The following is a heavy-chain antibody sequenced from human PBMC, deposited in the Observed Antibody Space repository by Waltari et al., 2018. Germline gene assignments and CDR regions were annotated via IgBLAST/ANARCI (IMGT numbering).Heavy chain of an antibody. CDR1: GFTFSSYW. V-gene: IGHV3-7*04. J-gene: IGHJ4*02. D-gene: IGHD2-8*01. Sequence: EVQLVESGGGLVQPGGSLRLSCAASGFTFSSYWMSWVRQAPGKGLGRVANIKQDGSENYYVDSVKGRFTISRDNAKNSLYLQMNSLRAEDTAVYYCARGMYSFDYWGQGTLVTVSS. CDR3: ARGMYSFDY. CDR2: IKQDGSEN.